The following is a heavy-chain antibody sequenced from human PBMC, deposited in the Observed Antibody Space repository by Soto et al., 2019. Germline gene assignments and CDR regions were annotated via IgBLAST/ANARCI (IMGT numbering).Heavy chain of an antibody. Sequence: QVQLQESGPGLVKPSETLSLTCTVSGGSISSYYWSWIRQPPGKGLEWIGYIYYSGSTNYNPSLKSRVTISVDTSKNQFSLKLSSVTAADTAVYYCARHDYGDYVGVLYYFDYWGQGTLVTVSS. D-gene: IGHD4-17*01. CDR1: GGSISSYY. J-gene: IGHJ4*02. V-gene: IGHV4-59*08. CDR2: IYYSGST. CDR3: ARHDYGDYVGVLYYFDY.